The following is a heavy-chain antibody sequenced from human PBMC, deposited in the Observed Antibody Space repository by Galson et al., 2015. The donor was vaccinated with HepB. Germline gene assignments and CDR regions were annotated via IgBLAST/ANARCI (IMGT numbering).Heavy chain of an antibody. V-gene: IGHV3-7*03. CDR2: IKEDGSEK. CDR1: GFTFRSYW. Sequence: SLRLSCAASGFTFRSYWMSWVRQVPGKGLEWVANIKEDGSEKYYVDSVKGRFTISRDNAKNSLYLQMNSLRAEDTAVFYCARSGCCSRTSCYPMVYWGQGTLVTVSS. D-gene: IGHD2-2*01. J-gene: IGHJ4*02. CDR3: ARSGCCSRTSCYPMVY.